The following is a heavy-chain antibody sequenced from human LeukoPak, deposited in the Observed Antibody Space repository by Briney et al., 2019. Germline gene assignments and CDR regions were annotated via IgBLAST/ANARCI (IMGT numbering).Heavy chain of an antibody. D-gene: IGHD6-6*01. CDR2: VNSDGSEG. Sequence: GGSLRLSCAVSGFTFSGFWMSWSRQAPGKGLEWVTSVNSDGSEGYYADVVKGRFTISRDNAKNSLYLQINSLRAEDTAVYYCARSSYSSSSSVWGQGTMVTVSS. CDR1: GFTFSGFW. V-gene: IGHV3-7*03. CDR3: ARSSYSSSSSV. J-gene: IGHJ3*01.